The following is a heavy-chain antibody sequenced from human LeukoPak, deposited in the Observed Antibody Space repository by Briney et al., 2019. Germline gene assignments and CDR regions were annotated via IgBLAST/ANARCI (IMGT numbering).Heavy chain of an antibody. V-gene: IGHV4-34*01. CDR2: INHSGST. CDR3: ARSGKFSGYTYFQH. D-gene: IGHD3-22*01. CDR1: GGSFSGYY. Sequence: SETLSLTCADDGGSFSGYYWSWIRQPPGKGLEWIGEINHSGSTNYNPSLKSRVTISVDTSKNQFSLKLSSVTAADTAVYYCARSGKFSGYTYFQHWGQGTLVTVSS. J-gene: IGHJ1*01.